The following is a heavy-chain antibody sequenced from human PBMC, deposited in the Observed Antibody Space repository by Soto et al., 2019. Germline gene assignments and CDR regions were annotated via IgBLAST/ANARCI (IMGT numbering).Heavy chain of an antibody. J-gene: IGHJ4*02. CDR1: GFTFSNSW. CDR2: INADGTST. D-gene: IGHD2-2*01. V-gene: IGHV3-74*01. CDR3: VKVLARGVGVPRFYFDS. Sequence: GGSLRLSCAASGFTFSNSWMHWVRQVSGKGLEWVSRINADGTSTSYADSVKGRFTISRDNSKNTLYLHVNSLRAEDTAVYYCVKVLARGVGVPRFYFDSWGQGALVTVSS.